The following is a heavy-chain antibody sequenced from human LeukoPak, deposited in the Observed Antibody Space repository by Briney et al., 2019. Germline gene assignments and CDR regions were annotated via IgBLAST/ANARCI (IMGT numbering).Heavy chain of an antibody. V-gene: IGHV3-30*03. CDR2: ISYDGSNK. CDR3: ARETSGSYYPDY. Sequence: PGGSLRLSCAASGFTFSSYGMHWVRQAPGKGLEWVAVISYDGSNKYYADSVKGRFTISRDNSKNTLYLQMNSLRAEDTAVYYCARETSGSYYPDYWGQGTLVTVSS. D-gene: IGHD1-26*01. CDR1: GFTFSSYG. J-gene: IGHJ4*02.